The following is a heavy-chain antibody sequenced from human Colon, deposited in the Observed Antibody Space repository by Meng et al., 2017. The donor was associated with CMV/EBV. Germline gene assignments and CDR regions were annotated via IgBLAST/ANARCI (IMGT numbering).Heavy chain of an antibody. CDR3: AKGSDYGGNNFDY. Sequence: ASVKVSCKTSGYTFTDYDVNWVRQAPEQGLEWMGWITPSSGYPGYAPKFQGRVTMTRDTSTNTVYMELSSLRSEDTAVYYCAKGSDYGGNNFDYWGQGTLVTVSS. CDR2: ITPSSGYP. J-gene: IGHJ4*02. CDR1: GYTFTDYD. V-gene: IGHV1-8*01. D-gene: IGHD4/OR15-4a*01.